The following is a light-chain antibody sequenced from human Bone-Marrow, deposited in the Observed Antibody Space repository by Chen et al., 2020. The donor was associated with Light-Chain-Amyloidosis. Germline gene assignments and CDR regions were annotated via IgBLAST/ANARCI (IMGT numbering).Light chain of an antibody. CDR2: ATS. J-gene: IGKJ4*01. Sequence: DIQMTQSPSSLAASVGDRVTITCRASQSISSYLNWYQLKSGSAPKPLIYATSSLQSGVPPRFSGSESGTDFTLTISSLQPEDFATYYCQQSYSSPLTFGGGTKVEI. CDR1: QSISSY. CDR3: QQSYSSPLT. V-gene: IGKV1-39*01.